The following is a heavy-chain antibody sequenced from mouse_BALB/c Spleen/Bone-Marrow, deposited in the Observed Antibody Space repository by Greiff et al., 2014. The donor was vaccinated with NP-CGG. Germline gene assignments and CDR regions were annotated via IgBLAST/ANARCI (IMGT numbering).Heavy chain of an antibody. CDR3: ARVQLLRSRDLDD. CDR1: GINIKDTY. V-gene: IGHV14-3*02. Sequence: EVQLQQSGAELVKPGASVKLSCTASGINIKDTYMHWVKQRPEQGLEWIGRIDLANGNTKYDPKFQGKATITADTSSNTAYLQLSSLTSEDTAVYYCARVQLLRSRDLDDWGQGTTLTVSS. D-gene: IGHD1-1*01. CDR2: IDLANGNT. J-gene: IGHJ2*01.